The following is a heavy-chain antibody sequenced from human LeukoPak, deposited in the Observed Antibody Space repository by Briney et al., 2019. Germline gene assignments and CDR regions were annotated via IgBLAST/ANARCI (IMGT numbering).Heavy chain of an antibody. CDR1: GYSISSGYY. Sequence: SETLSLTCTVSGYSISSGYYWGWIRQPPGKGLEWIGSIYHSGSTYYNPSLKSRVTISVDTSKNQFSLKLSSVTAADTAVYYCARRARAAARYFDYWGQGTLVTVSS. D-gene: IGHD6-13*01. CDR2: IYHSGST. CDR3: ARRARAAARYFDY. V-gene: IGHV4-38-2*02. J-gene: IGHJ4*02.